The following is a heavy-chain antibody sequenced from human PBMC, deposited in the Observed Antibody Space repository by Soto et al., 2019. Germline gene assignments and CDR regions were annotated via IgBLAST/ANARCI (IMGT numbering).Heavy chain of an antibody. CDR1: GGTFSSYA. V-gene: IGHV1-69*13. CDR2: IIPIFGTA. CDR3: ATAVSGSYLRPAYYYYGMDV. J-gene: IGHJ6*02. Sequence: ASVKVSCKASGGTFSSYAISWVRQAPGQGLEWMGGIIPIFGTANYAQKFQGRVTITADESTSTAYMELSSLRSEDTAVYYCATAVSGSYLRPAYYYYGMDVWGQGTTVTVSS. D-gene: IGHD1-26*01.